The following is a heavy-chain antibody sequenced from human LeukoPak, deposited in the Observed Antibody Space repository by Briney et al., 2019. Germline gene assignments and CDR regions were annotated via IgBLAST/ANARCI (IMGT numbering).Heavy chain of an antibody. V-gene: IGHV4-39*07. CDR2: IYYSGST. J-gene: IGHJ5*02. CDR1: GGSISSSSYY. Sequence: PSETLSLTCTVSGGSISSSSYYWGWIRQPPGKGLEWIGSIYYSGSTYYNPPLKSRVTISVDTSKNQFSLKLSSVTAADTAVYYCARVAYSSSWYWFDPWGQGTLVTVSS. D-gene: IGHD6-13*01. CDR3: ARVAYSSSWYWFDP.